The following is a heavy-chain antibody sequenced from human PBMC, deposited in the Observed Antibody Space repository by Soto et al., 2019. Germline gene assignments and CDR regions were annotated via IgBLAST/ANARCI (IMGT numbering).Heavy chain of an antibody. Sequence: ASVKVSCKASGYTFTNNYMHWVRQAPGQGLEWMGMINPSGGSTSYEQKLQGRVSMTRDTSTSTFYMELSSLRFEDTALFYCTRDSYDSSGSNWFDPWGQGTLVTVS. D-gene: IGHD3-22*01. CDR3: TRDSYDSSGSNWFDP. V-gene: IGHV1-46*01. J-gene: IGHJ5*02. CDR2: INPSGGST. CDR1: GYTFTNNY.